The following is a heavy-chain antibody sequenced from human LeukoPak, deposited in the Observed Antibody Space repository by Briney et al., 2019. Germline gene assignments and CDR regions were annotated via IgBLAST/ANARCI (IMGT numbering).Heavy chain of an antibody. CDR3: ARDLVGPDNGNWFDP. J-gene: IGHJ5*02. Sequence: ASVKVSCKASGYTFTSYYMHWVRQAPGQGLEWMGIINPSGGSTSYAQKFQGRVTMTRDTSTSTVYMELSSLRPEDTAVYYCARDLVGPDNGNWFDPWGQGTLVTVSS. D-gene: IGHD2-2*01. CDR1: GYTFTSYY. CDR2: INPSGGST. V-gene: IGHV1-46*01.